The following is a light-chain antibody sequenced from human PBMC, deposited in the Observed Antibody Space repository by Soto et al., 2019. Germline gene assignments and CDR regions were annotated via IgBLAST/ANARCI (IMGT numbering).Light chain of an antibody. CDR1: KLGDKY. CDR3: QAWDSRAAV. V-gene: IGLV3-1*01. J-gene: IGLJ3*02. Sequence: SYELTQPPSLSVSPGQTASITCSGDKLGDKYASWYQQKPGQSPALVIYKDSKRPSGIPERFSGSNSGNTATLTISGTQAMDEADYYCQAWDSRAAVFGGGTKLTVI. CDR2: KDS.